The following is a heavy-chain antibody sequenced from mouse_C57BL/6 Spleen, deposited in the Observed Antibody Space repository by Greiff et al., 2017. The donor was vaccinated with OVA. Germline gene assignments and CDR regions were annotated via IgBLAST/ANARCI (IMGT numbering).Heavy chain of an antibody. CDR3: VRQGWLHYAMDY. Sequence: EVQGVESGGGLVQPKGSLKLSCAASGFSFNTYAMNWVRQAPGKGLEWVARIRSKSNNYATYYADSVKDRFTISRDDSESMLYLQMNNLKTEDTAMYYCVRQGWLHYAMDYWGQGTSVTVSS. D-gene: IGHD2-3*01. V-gene: IGHV10-1*01. CDR1: GFSFNTYA. J-gene: IGHJ4*01. CDR2: IRSKSNNYAT.